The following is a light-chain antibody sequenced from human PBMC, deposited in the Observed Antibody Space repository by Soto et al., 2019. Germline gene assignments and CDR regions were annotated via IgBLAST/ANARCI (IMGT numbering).Light chain of an antibody. Sequence: QSALTQPASVSGSPGQSITISCTGTSSDIGTYNYVSWYQQHPGQSPKLMIYDVSNRPSGVSDRFAGFKYGNTASLTISGLQAEDEADYYCYSCSRSSGTRYVFGTGTKVTVL. J-gene: IGLJ1*01. CDR3: YSCSRSSGTRYV. CDR1: SSDIGTYNY. V-gene: IGLV2-14*03. CDR2: DVS.